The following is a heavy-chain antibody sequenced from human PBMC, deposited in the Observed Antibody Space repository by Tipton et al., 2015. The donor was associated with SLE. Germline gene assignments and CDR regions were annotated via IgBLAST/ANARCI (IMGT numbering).Heavy chain of an antibody. V-gene: IGHV3-7*01. D-gene: IGHD3-9*01. J-gene: IGHJ6*02. CDR1: GFSFSSFW. Sequence: GSLRLSCAASGFSFSSFWMSWVRQSPGKGLEWVANMRQDGGEIYYVDSVKGRFTISRDNAKNSLHLEMNSLRTEDTAVYYCARRTSRVDWLPYYYSGMDVWGPGATVTVSS. CDR3: ARRTSRVDWLPYYYSGMDV. CDR2: MRQDGGEI.